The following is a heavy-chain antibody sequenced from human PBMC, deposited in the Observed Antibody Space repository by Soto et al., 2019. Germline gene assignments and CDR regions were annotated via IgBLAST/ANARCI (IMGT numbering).Heavy chain of an antibody. J-gene: IGHJ6*03. V-gene: IGHV3-21*04. D-gene: IGHD3-16*02. CDR2: ISSSSSYI. CDR1: GFTFSSYS. CDR3: AKGGHLGELSLSPYYYYMDV. Sequence: GGSLRLSCAASGFTFSSYSMNWVRQAPGKGLEWVSSISSSSSYIYYADSVKGRFTISRDNAKNTLYLQMNSLRAEDTAVYYCAKGGHLGELSLSPYYYYMDVWGKGTTVTVSS.